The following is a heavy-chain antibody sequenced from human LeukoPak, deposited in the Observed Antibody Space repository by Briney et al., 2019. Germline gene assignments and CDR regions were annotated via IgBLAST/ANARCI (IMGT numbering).Heavy chain of an antibody. D-gene: IGHD2-15*01. Sequence: PGGSLRLSCAASGFTFSSNGMHWVRQAPGKGLEWVALISYDGRNKYYADSAKGRFTISRDNSKNTLYLQMNSLRPEDTAVYYCAKERYLLDYWGQGTRVTVSS. CDR1: GFTFSSNG. V-gene: IGHV3-30*18. CDR2: ISYDGRNK. J-gene: IGHJ4*02. CDR3: AKERYLLDY.